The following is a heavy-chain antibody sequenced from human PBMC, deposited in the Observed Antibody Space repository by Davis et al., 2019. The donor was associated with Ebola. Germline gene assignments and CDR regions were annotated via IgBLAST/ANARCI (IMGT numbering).Heavy chain of an antibody. CDR1: GFTSHDHA. V-gene: IGHV3-9*02. D-gene: IGHD2-15*01. CDR2: WNSGHT. Sequence: SLKISCVASGFTSHDHAMHWLRQVPGTGLEWISGWNSGHTGYADSVRGRFTISIDSAKNVMYLEMNSLTAEDTGLYYCIKEILPGSLDYWGQGTLVTVSS. CDR3: IKEILPGSLDY. J-gene: IGHJ4*02.